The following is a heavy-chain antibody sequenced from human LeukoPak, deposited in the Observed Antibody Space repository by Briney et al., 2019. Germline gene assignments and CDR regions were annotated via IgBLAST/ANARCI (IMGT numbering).Heavy chain of an antibody. CDR1: GFTFSRYE. CDR3: ARDFYGSGSHRYFDL. CDR2: IYSGGTT. D-gene: IGHD3-10*01. V-gene: IGHV3-53*01. J-gene: IGHJ2*01. Sequence: GGSLRLSCAASGFTFSRYEMNWVRQAPGKGLEWVSVIYSGGTTHYADSVRGRFTISRDNSKNTLYLQMNSLRAEDTAVYYCARDFYGSGSHRYFDLWGRGTLVTVSS.